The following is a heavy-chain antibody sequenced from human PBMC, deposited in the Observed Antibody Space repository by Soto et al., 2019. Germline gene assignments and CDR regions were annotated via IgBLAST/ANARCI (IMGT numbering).Heavy chain of an antibody. D-gene: IGHD5-12*01. J-gene: IGHJ5*01. V-gene: IGHV4-4*02. CDR1: GGSISNNNW. CDR3: ARGGSGYDWFDS. Sequence: QVQLQQSGPGLVKPSETLSLTCAVSGGSISNNNWWSWVRQPPGKGLEWIGEIYHSGRTNYNPSPXSRXSISADKSTNHFSLNLHSVTAADTAIYYCARGGSGYDWFDSWGQGTLVTVSS. CDR2: IYHSGRT.